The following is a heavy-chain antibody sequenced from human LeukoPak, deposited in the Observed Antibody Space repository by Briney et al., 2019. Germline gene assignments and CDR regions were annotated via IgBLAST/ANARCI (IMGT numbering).Heavy chain of an antibody. CDR2: IYYSGST. J-gene: IGHJ4*02. CDR1: GGSTTSYY. D-gene: IGHD3-22*01. CDR3: ARDNYYDSSGYSRTLDY. Sequence: NTSETLSLTCTVSGGSTTSYYWSWIRQPPGKGLEWIGYIYYSGSTRYNPSLKSRVAISIDTSKNQFSLKLRSVTAADTAVYYCARDNYYDSSGYSRTLDYWGQGTLVTVSS. V-gene: IGHV4-59*01.